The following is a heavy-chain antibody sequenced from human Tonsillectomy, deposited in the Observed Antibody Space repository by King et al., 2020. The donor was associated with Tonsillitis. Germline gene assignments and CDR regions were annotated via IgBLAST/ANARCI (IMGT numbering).Heavy chain of an antibody. CDR1: GFTFSSYS. Sequence: VQLVESGGGLVKPGGSLRLSCAASGFTFSSYSMNWVRQAPGKGLEWVSSISSSSSYIYYADSVKGRFTISRANAKNSLYLQMNSLRAEDTAVYYCARVSPRYCSSTSCWQIDYWGQGTLVTVSS. D-gene: IGHD2-2*01. V-gene: IGHV3-21*01. J-gene: IGHJ4*02. CDR3: ARVSPRYCSSTSCWQIDY. CDR2: ISSSSSYI.